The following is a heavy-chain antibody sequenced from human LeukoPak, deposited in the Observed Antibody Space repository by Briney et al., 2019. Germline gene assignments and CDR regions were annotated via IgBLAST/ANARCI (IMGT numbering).Heavy chain of an antibody. CDR1: GFIFNNYA. D-gene: IGHD6-19*01. CDR2: ISWNSGSI. CDR3: AKDNRRHYTSGPNPDSLH. J-gene: IGHJ4*02. V-gene: IGHV3-9*01. Sequence: PGGSLRLSCAGSGFIFNNYAMHWVRHPPGKGLEWVSGISWNSGSINYADSVKGRFTISRDNAKNSLYLQMTSLRVEDTAFYYCAKDNRRHYTSGPNPDSLHWGQGALVTVSS.